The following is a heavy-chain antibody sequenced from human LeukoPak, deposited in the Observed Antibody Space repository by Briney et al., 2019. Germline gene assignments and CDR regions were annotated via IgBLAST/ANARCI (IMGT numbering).Heavy chain of an antibody. V-gene: IGHV3-43D*03. CDR1: GFTFDDYA. CDR3: AKDRGVEYGDYGFDS. CDR2: FSWDGSTT. J-gene: IGHJ4*02. D-gene: IGHD4-17*01. Sequence: QPGGSLTLSCAASGFTFDDYAMHWVRQGPGKGLEWVSFFSWDGSTTYYADSVKGRFTISRDNSKKSLYLRMNSLRVEDTALYYCAKDRGVEYGDYGFDSWGQGTLVTVSS.